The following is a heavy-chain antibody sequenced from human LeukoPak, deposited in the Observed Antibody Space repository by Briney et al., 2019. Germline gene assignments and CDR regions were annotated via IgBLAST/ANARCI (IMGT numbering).Heavy chain of an antibody. D-gene: IGHD1-1*01. CDR2: MKQDASEK. Sequence: GRSLRLSCAASGFTFSSYGMHWVRQAPGKGPEWVANMKQDASEKYYFGALNGRFTIFRDNAKNSLYLQMNTLTVEDTALYFCVRDRNPRHSYFDLWGQGTLVTVSS. J-gene: IGHJ4*02. V-gene: IGHV3-7*01. CDR1: GFTFSSYG. CDR3: VRDRNPRHSYFDL.